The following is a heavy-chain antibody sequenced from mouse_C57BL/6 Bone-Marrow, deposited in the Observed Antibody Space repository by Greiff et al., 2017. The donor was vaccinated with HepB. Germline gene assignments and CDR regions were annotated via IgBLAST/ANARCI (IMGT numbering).Heavy chain of an antibody. D-gene: IGHD1-1*01. CDR1: GFSLTSYG. CDR3: ARLPLITTVGRRTYYAMDY. CDR2: IWSGGST. V-gene: IGHV2-2*01. J-gene: IGHJ4*01. Sequence: QVQLKESGPGLVQPSQSLSITCTVSGFSLTSYGVHWVRQSPGKGLEWLGVIWSGGSTDYNAAFISRLSISKDNSKSQVFFKMNSLQADDTAIYYCARLPLITTVGRRTYYAMDYWGQGTSVTVSS.